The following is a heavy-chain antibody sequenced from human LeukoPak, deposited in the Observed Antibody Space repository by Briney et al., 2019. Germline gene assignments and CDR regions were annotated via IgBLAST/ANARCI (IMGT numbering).Heavy chain of an antibody. CDR3: ARNCDYSGHSDY. CDR2: IYPGDSDP. J-gene: IGHJ4*02. V-gene: IGHV5-51*01. Sequence: GESLKISCKGSGYSFTSHWVAWVRQMPGKGLEWMGIIYPGDSDPRYSPSFQGQVTISADRSISTAYLQWSSLKVSDTAMYYCARNCDYSGHSDYWGQGTLVTVSS. CDR1: GYSFTSHW. D-gene: IGHD3-22*01.